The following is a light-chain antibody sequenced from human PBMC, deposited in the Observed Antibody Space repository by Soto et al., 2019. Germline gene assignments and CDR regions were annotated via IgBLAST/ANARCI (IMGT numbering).Light chain of an antibody. CDR2: GAS. V-gene: IGKV3-20*01. Sequence: EIVLTHSPGTLSLSPGERATLSCRASQSVSSSYLAWYQQKPGQAPRLLIYGASSRATGIPDRFSGSGSGKDLALTISRLEPEDFAVYYCQQYGSSQWTVGHRPKVDIK. CDR3: QQYGSSQWT. CDR1: QSVSSSY. J-gene: IGKJ1*01.